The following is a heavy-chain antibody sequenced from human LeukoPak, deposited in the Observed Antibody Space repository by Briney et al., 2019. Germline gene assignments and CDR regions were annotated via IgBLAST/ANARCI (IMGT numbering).Heavy chain of an antibody. CDR3: ARSRGGWYIDY. D-gene: IGHD3-10*01. CDR2: IYRGGST. V-gene: IGHV3-53*01. CDR1: GFTVSGNC. J-gene: IGHJ4*02. Sequence: PGGSLTLSGAASGFTVSGNCMSWVGQAPGKGREWVSVIYRGGSTYYTDSVKGRFTISRDNSKNTLYLQMNSLRAEDTAVYYCARSRGGWYIDYWGQGTLVTVSS.